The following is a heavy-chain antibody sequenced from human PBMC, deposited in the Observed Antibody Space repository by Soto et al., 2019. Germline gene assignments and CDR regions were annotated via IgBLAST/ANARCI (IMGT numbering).Heavy chain of an antibody. J-gene: IGHJ2*01. CDR2: GTGSGGST. CDR3: AKKGGTVAVDWYFDL. CDR1: GFTFSSYA. V-gene: IGHV3-23*01. D-gene: IGHD2-15*01. Sequence: GGSLRLSCAASGFTFSSYAMNWVRQAPGKGLEWVSTGTGSGGSTYYADSVKGRFTISRDNSKNTLYRQMNSLRAEDTAVYYCAKKGGTVAVDWYFDLWGRGTLVTVSS.